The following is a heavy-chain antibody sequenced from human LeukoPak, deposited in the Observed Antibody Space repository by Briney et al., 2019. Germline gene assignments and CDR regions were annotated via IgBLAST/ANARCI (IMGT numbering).Heavy chain of an antibody. CDR3: AKDGTTMVRGVITY. V-gene: IGHV3-23*01. J-gene: IGHJ4*02. D-gene: IGHD3-10*01. CDR1: GFTFNNFA. CDR2: LSGSGSST. Sequence: PGGSLRLSCAASGFTFNNFAMSWVRQAPGKGLDWVSGLSGSGSSTFYADSVKGRFTISRDNSNSTLYLQMSSLRAEDTAVYYCAKDGTTMVRGVITYWGQGTLVTVSS.